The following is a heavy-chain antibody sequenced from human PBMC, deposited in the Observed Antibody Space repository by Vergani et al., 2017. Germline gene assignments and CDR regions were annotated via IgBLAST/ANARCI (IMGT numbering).Heavy chain of an antibody. Sequence: QVQLVQSGAEVKKPGSSVKVSCKASGGTFSSYVISWVRQAPGLGLEWMGRIIPVFGTATYAQKFQGRVTITADESTSTAYMELSSLGSGDTALYYCARQRELYYFDYWGQGTLVTVSS. CDR3: ARQRELYYFDY. CDR1: GGTFSSYV. J-gene: IGHJ4*02. D-gene: IGHD3-10*01. V-gene: IGHV1-69*18. CDR2: IIPVFGTA.